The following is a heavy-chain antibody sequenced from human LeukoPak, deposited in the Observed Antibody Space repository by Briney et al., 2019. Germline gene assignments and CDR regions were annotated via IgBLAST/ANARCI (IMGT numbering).Heavy chain of an antibody. CDR2: IYSGGST. Sequence: GGSLRLSCAASGFTVSSYYMSWVRQAPGKGLVWVSVIYSGGSTYFADFVKGRFTISRDNCKNTLYLQVNSLRAEDAAGYYCASLSGWYFFLDYWGQGTLVTVSA. J-gene: IGHJ4*02. CDR3: ASLSGWYFFLDY. D-gene: IGHD6-19*01. V-gene: IGHV3-53*01. CDR1: GFTVSSYY.